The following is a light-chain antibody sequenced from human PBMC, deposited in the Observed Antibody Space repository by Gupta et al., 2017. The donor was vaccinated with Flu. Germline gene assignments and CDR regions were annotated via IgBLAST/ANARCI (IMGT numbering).Light chain of an antibody. CDR3: AAWDDSLNAWL. CDR1: SSNIGSNT. CDR2: SDN. J-gene: IGLJ3*02. Sequence: QSVLTQPPSTSGTPGQRVTISCSGGSSNIGSNTVNWFQHLPGAAPKPLIYSDNQRPSGVPDRFFGSKSGTSASLAISGLQSEDEADYYCAAWDDSLNAWLFGGGTKLTVL. V-gene: IGLV1-44*01.